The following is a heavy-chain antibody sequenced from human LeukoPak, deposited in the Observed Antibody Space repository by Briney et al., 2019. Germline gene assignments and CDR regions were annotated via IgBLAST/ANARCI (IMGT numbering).Heavy chain of an antibody. CDR2: ISAYGSDT. V-gene: IGHV3-23*01. CDR3: AKGGASRHFDY. Sequence: GGSLRLSCAASGFTFSTYPMSWVRQASGKGLEWVSSISAYGSDTFHADSVKGRFTISRDNSKNTLSLQMNSLIADDTAVYYCAKGGASRHFDYWGQGTLVTVSS. CDR1: GFTFSTYP. J-gene: IGHJ4*02. D-gene: IGHD3-16*01.